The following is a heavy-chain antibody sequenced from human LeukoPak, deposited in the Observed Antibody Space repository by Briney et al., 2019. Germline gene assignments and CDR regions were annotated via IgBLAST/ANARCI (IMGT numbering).Heavy chain of an antibody. D-gene: IGHD3-10*01. V-gene: IGHV3-7*01. Sequence: GGSLRLSCAAPGFTFSHSWMTWVRQAPGKGLEWVANMNQDGSDKYCADSVKGRFTISRDNAKNSLYLQMNSLRAEDTAVYYCARISRGGDLDYWGQGALVTVSS. CDR1: GFTFSHSW. CDR2: MNQDGSDK. CDR3: ARISRGGDLDY. J-gene: IGHJ4*02.